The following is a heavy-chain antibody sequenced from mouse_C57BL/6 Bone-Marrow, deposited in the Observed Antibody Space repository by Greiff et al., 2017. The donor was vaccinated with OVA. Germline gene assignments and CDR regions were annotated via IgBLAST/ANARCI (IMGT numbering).Heavy chain of an antibody. CDR2: ISSGSSTI. CDR1: GFTFSDYG. D-gene: IGHD2-4*01. CDR3: ARTLYYDLTWFAS. V-gene: IGHV5-17*01. J-gene: IGHJ3*01. Sequence: EVQRVESGGGLVKPGGSLKLSCAASGFTFSDYGMHWVRQAPEKGLEWVAYISSGSSTIYYADTVKGRFSISRDNAKNTLFLQMTSLRSEDTAMYYCARTLYYDLTWFASWGQGTLVTVSA.